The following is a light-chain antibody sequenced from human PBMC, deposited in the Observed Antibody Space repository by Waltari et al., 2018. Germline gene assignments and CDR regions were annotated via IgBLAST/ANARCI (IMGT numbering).Light chain of an antibody. V-gene: IGKV3-11*01. CDR2: DAS. Sequence: EIVLTQSPANLSLSPGERATLSCGASQSISTYLAWYQQRPGQAPRLLIYDASNRASGIPARFSGSGSGTDFTLTISSLEPEDFAVYYCQQRSDWPLAFGGGTKVEI. J-gene: IGKJ4*01. CDR1: QSISTY. CDR3: QQRSDWPLA.